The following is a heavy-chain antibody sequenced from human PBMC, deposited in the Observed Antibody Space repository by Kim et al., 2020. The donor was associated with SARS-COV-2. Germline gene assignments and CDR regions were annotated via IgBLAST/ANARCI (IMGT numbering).Heavy chain of an antibody. Sequence: SETLSLTCTVSGGSVSSGSYYWSWIRQPPGKGLEWIGYIYYSGSTNYNPSLKSRVTISVDTSKNQFSLKLSSVTAADTAVYYCARDRKRGQQLALSWGQGTLVTVSS. CDR2: IYYSGST. D-gene: IGHD6-13*01. CDR1: GGSVSSGSYY. J-gene: IGHJ5*02. V-gene: IGHV4-61*01. CDR3: ARDRKRGQQLALS.